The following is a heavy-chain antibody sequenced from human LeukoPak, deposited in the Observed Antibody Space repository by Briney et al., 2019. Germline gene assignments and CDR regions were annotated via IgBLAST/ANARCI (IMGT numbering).Heavy chain of an antibody. CDR3: TTRRQDGW. Sequence: GGSLRLSCVGSGFTFSDAWMSWVRQAPGKGLEWVGRIKSKSDGGTIDYAAPVKGRFTISRDDSRNALYLQMNSLKTEDTAVYYCTTRRQDGWWGQGTLVTVS. CDR1: GFTFSDAW. V-gene: IGHV3-15*01. CDR2: IKSKSDGGTI. J-gene: IGHJ4*02. D-gene: IGHD2-15*01.